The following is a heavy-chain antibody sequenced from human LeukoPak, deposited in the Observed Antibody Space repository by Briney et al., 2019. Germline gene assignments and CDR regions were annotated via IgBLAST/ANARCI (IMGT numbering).Heavy chain of an antibody. J-gene: IGHJ4*02. Sequence: SETLSLTCTVSGGPISSGSYYWSWIRQPAGKGLEWIGRIYTSGSTNYNPSLKSRVTISVDTSKNQFSLKLSSVTAADTAVYYCARGVHYYDSSGYYPDFDYWGQGTLVTVSS. CDR2: IYTSGST. CDR1: GGPISSGSYY. V-gene: IGHV4-61*02. D-gene: IGHD3-22*01. CDR3: ARGVHYYDSSGYYPDFDY.